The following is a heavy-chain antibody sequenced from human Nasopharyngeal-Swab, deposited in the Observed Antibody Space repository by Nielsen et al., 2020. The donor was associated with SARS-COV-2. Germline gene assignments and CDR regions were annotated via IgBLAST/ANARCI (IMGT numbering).Heavy chain of an antibody. V-gene: IGHV3-23*01. CDR2: ISGSGGST. J-gene: IGHJ4*02. CDR1: GFTFSSYA. D-gene: IGHD6-13*01. CDR3: AKSAGYSRGYFDY. Sequence: GEYLKISCAASGFTFSSYAMSWVRQAPGKGLEWVSAISGSGGSTYYADSVKGRFTISRDNSKNTLYLQMNSLRAEDTAVYYCAKSAGYSRGYFDYWGQGTLVTVSS.